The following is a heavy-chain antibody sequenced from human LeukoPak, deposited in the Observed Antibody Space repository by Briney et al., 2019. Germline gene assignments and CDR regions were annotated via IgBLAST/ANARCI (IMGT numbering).Heavy chain of an antibody. J-gene: IGHJ4*02. CDR1: GYTFTGYY. CDR2: MNPNSGNT. D-gene: IGHD4-23*01. CDR3: ARGRTVVTWAY. V-gene: IGHV1-8*02. Sequence: ASVKVSCKASGYTFTGYYMHWVRQATGQGLEWMGWMNPNSGNTGYAQKFQGRVTMTRNTSISTAYMELSSLRSEDTAVYYCARGRTVVTWAYWGQGTLVTVSS.